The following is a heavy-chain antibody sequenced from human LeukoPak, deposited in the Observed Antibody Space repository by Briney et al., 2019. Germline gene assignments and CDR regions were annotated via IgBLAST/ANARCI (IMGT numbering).Heavy chain of an antibody. V-gene: IGHV1-46*01. CDR3: ARDVLTVGNGYYFDY. J-gene: IGHJ4*02. CDR2: INPSGGST. D-gene: IGHD1-1*01. Sequence: ASVKVSCKASGYTFTDYYIHWVRQAPGQGLEWMGWINPSGGSTSYAQKFQGRVTMTRDMSTSTVYMELSSLRSEDTAVYYCARDVLTVGNGYYFDYWGQGTLVTVSS. CDR1: GYTFTDYY.